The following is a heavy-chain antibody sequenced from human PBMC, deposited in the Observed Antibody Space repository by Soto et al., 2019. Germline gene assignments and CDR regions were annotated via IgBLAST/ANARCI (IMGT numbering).Heavy chain of an antibody. CDR1: GGSINSSGYS. V-gene: IGHV4-30-2*01. J-gene: IGHJ5*02. Sequence: LSLTCDVSGGSINSSGYSWSWIRQPPGKGLEWIGYVYQSGSAYYSPSLMSRVTMSVDRSKNQFSLNLTSVTVADTAVYFCARSRNYGWFDPWGQGTLVTVSS. D-gene: IGHD4-17*01. CDR3: ARSRNYGWFDP. CDR2: VYQSGSA.